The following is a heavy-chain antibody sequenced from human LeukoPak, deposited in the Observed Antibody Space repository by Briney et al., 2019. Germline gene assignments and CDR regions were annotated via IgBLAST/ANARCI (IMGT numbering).Heavy chain of an antibody. CDR1: GGSISSGNYY. Sequence: SETLSLTCTVSGGSISSGNYYWSWIRQPAGKGLEWIGRIYTSGSTNYNPSLKSRVTISVDTSKNQFSLKLSSVTAADTAVYYCARGRYYDFWSGYYRFDYWGQGTLVTVSS. D-gene: IGHD3-3*01. CDR2: IYTSGST. J-gene: IGHJ4*02. CDR3: ARGRYYDFWSGYYRFDY. V-gene: IGHV4-61*02.